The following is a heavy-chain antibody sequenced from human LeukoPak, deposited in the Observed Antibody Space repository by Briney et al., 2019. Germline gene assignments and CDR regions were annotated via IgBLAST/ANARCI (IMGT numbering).Heavy chain of an antibody. CDR3: ARAYRGVVVVPAAMEGPFDY. CDR1: GFTFSSYS. J-gene: IGHJ4*02. V-gene: IGHV3-21*01. CDR2: ISSSSSYI. Sequence: GGSLRLSCAASGFTFSSYSMNWVRQAPGKGLEWVSSISSSSSYIYYADSVKGRFTISRDNSKNTLYLQMNSLRAEDTAVYYCARAYRGVVVVPAAMEGPFDYWGQGTRVTVSS. D-gene: IGHD2-2*01.